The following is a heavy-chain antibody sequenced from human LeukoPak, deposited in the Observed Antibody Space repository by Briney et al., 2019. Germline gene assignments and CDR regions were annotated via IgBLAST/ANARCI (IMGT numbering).Heavy chain of an antibody. CDR1: GGTFSSYA. D-gene: IGHD2-15*01. J-gene: IGHJ4*02. CDR3: ASNYCSGGSCYYTY. CDR2: IIPIFGTA. Sequence: SVKVSCKASGGTFSSYAISWVRQAPGQGLEWMGGIIPIFGTANYAQKFQGRVTITTDESTSTAYMELSSLRSEDTAVYYCASNYCSGGSCYYTYWGQGTLVTVSS. V-gene: IGHV1-69*05.